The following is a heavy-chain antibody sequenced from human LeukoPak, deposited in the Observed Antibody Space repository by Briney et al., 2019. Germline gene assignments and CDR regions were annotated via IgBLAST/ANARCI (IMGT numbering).Heavy chain of an antibody. V-gene: IGHV3-7*04. J-gene: IGHJ4*02. CDR3: ARDGGLDYDILTGCDY. Sequence: GGSLRLSCAASGFTFSSYWMSWVRQAPGKGLEWVANIKQDGSEKYYVDSVKGRFTISRDNAKNSLYLQMNSLRAEDTAVYYCARDGGLDYDILTGCDYWGQGTLVTVSS. CDR1: GFTFSSYW. CDR2: IKQDGSEK. D-gene: IGHD3-9*01.